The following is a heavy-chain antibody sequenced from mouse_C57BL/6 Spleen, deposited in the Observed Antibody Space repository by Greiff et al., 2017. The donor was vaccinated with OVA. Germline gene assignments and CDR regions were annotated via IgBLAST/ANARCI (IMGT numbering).Heavy chain of an antibody. J-gene: IGHJ2*01. CDR1: GYTFTSYW. CDR2: IHPNSGST. V-gene: IGHV1-64*01. Sequence: VQLQQPGAELVKPGASVKLSCKASGYTFTSYWMHWVKQRPGQGLEWIGMIHPNSGSTKYNEKFKSKATMPVDKSSSTAYMQLSSLTSEDSEVYYCARIREKGYYFDDWGQGTTLTVSS. CDR3: ARIREKGYYFDD.